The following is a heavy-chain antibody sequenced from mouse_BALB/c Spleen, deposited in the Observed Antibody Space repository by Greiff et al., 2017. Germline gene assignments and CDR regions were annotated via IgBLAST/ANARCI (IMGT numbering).Heavy chain of an antibody. J-gene: IGHJ1*01. CDR1: GYTFTSYW. Sequence: QVQLQQSGAELAKPGASVKMSCKASGYTFTSYWMHWVKQRPGQGLEWFGYINPSTGYTEYNQKFKDKATLTADKSSSTAYMQLSSLTSEDSAVYYCESLDYYGSSYGYFDVWGAGTTVTVSS. CDR2: INPSTGYT. D-gene: IGHD1-1*01. CDR3: ESLDYYGSSYGYFDV. V-gene: IGHV1-7*01.